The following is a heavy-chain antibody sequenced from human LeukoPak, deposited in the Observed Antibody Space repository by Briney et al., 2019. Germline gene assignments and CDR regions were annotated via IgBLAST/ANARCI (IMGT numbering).Heavy chain of an antibody. Sequence: AGGSLRLSCAASGFTFSSYSMNWVRQAPGKGLEWVSSISSSSSYIYYADPVKGRFTISRDNAKNSLYLQMNSLRAEDTAVYYCARDLGYSSSSEGYWGQGTLVTVSS. CDR1: GFTFSSYS. J-gene: IGHJ4*02. V-gene: IGHV3-21*01. CDR3: ARDLGYSSSSEGY. CDR2: ISSSSSYI. D-gene: IGHD6-6*01.